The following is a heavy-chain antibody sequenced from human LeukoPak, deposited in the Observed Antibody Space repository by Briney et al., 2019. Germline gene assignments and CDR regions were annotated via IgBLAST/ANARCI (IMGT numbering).Heavy chain of an antibody. D-gene: IGHD4-17*01. CDR3: ARAHPVLNIKATVSYYYGMDV. Sequence: SQTLSLTCAISGDSVSSNSAAWNWIRQSPSRGLEWLGRTYYRSKWYNDYAVSVKSRITTNPDTSKNQFSLQLNSVTPEDTAVYYCARAHPVLNIKATVSYYYGMDVWGQGTTVTVSS. CDR1: GDSVSSNSAA. V-gene: IGHV6-1*01. CDR2: TYYRSKWYN. J-gene: IGHJ6*02.